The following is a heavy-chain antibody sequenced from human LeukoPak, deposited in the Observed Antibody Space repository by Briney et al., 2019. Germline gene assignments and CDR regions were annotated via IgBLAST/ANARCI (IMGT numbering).Heavy chain of an antibody. CDR3: AKDPGYCSSTSCLGAFDI. Sequence: GGSLRLSCAASGFTVSSNYMSWVRQAPGKGLEWVSVIYSGGSTYYADSVKGRFTISRDNSKNTLYLQMNSLRAEDTAVYYCAKDPGYCSSTSCLGAFDIWGQGTMVTVSS. CDR1: GFTVSSNY. D-gene: IGHD2-2*01. V-gene: IGHV3-53*05. J-gene: IGHJ3*02. CDR2: IYSGGST.